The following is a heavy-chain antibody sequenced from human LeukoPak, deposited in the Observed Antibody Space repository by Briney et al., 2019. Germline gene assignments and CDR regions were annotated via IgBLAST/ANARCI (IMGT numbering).Heavy chain of an antibody. CDR3: AKGDCSSTSCYAPADY. CDR2: ISGNGGGT. Sequence: GGSLRLSCAASGFTFRSYAMSWVRQAPGKGLEWVSAISGNGGGTYYADSVKGRFTISRDNSKNTLYLQMNSLRAEDTAVYYCAKGDCSSTSCYAPADYWGQGTPATVSS. J-gene: IGHJ4*02. CDR1: GFTFRSYA. D-gene: IGHD2-2*01. V-gene: IGHV3-23*01.